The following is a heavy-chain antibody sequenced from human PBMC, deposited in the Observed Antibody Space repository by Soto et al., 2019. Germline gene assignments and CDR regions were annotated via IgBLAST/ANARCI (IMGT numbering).Heavy chain of an antibody. J-gene: IGHJ3*01. CDR2: IYSGDSDT. D-gene: IGHD3-22*01. CDR3: ARQSSYYYDSTGLRAFDV. V-gene: IGHV5-51*01. CDR1: GYIFTKYW. Sequence: EVQLVQSGAEVKKPGESLKISCKGSGYIFTKYWIGWVRQMPGKGLEWMGIIYSGDSDTKYSPSFQGHVTISADKSLNTAYLQWSSLKASDTAMYYCARQSSYYYDSTGLRAFDVWGQGTMVTVSS.